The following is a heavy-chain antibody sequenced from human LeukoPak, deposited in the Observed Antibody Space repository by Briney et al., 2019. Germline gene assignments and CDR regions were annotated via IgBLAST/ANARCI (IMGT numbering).Heavy chain of an antibody. J-gene: IGHJ4*02. CDR3: ASSEYGDYSYYFDY. D-gene: IGHD4-17*01. Sequence: GASVKVSCKASGYTFTGYYMHWVRQAPGQGLEWMGWINPNSGGTNYAQKFQGRVTMTRDTSISTAYMELSGLRSDDTAVYYCASSEYGDYSYYFDYWGQGTLVTVSS. CDR1: GYTFTGYY. CDR2: INPNSGGT. V-gene: IGHV1-2*02.